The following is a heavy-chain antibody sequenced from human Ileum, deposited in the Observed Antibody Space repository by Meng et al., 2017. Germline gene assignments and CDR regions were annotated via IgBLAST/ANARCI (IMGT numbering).Heavy chain of an antibody. J-gene: IGHJ4*02. CDR3: VREDSSGYWAY. CDR1: TVTSRA. V-gene: IGHV1-3*01. Sequence: VQMEQSGAEVKEPGASGRVTCNTVTSRAIQWARQAAGQRLEWMGWIIAGSGSTRYSQKFQGRITITRDTSANIAYMDLSSLRFEDTAVYYCVREDSSGYWAYWGQGTLVTVSS. CDR2: IIAGSGST. D-gene: IGHD3-22*01.